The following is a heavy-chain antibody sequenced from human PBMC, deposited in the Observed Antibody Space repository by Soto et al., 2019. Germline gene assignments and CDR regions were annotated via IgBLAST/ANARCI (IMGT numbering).Heavy chain of an antibody. V-gene: IGHV4-59*01. D-gene: IGHD2-2*01. CDR3: ARADVVVPAAMHFDY. CDR2: IYYSGST. J-gene: IGHJ4*02. Sequence: PSETLSLTCTVSGGSISSYYCSWIRQPPGKGLEWIGYIYYSGSTNHNPSLKSRVTISVDTSKNQFSLKLSSVTAADTAVYYCARADVVVPAAMHFDYWVQGTLVTVSS. CDR1: GGSISSYY.